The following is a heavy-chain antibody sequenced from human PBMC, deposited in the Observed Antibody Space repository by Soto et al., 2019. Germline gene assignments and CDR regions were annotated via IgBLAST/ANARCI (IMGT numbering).Heavy chain of an antibody. CDR1: GFTFSSYA. V-gene: IGHV3-23*01. Sequence: PGGALSISCAASGFTFSSYAMSWVRQSPGKGLEWVSAISGSGGSTYYADSVKGRFTISRDNSKNTLYLQMNSLRAEDTAVYYCAKDLSHYYDSPSFGYWGQGTLVTVSS. D-gene: IGHD3-22*01. CDR3: AKDLSHYYDSPSFGY. CDR2: ISGSGGST. J-gene: IGHJ4*02.